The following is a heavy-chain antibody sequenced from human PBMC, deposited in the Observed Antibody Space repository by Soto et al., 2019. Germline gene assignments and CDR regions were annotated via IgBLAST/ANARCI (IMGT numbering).Heavy chain of an antibody. Sequence: QVQLVQSGAEVKKPGASVKVSCKASGYTFTSYAMHWVRQAPGQRLEWMGWINAGNGNTKYSQKFQGRVTITRDTSASTAHMELSSLRSEDTAVYYCAGGGLALMDVWGQGTTVTVSS. D-gene: IGHD3-16*01. CDR1: GYTFTSYA. V-gene: IGHV1-3*01. CDR3: AGGGLALMDV. CDR2: INAGNGNT. J-gene: IGHJ6*02.